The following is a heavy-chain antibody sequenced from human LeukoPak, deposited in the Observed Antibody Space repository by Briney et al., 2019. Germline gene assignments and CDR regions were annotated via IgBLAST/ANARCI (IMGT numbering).Heavy chain of an antibody. D-gene: IGHD6-13*01. Sequence: SETLSLTCAVCGGSFSGYYWSWIRQPPGKGLEWIGEINHSGSTNYNPSLKSRVTISVDTSKNQFSLKLSSVTAADTAVYYCARGSRGSSSWSTRRWFDPWGQGTLVTVSS. CDR1: GGSFSGYY. V-gene: IGHV4-34*01. J-gene: IGHJ5*02. CDR3: ARGSRGSSSWSTRRWFDP. CDR2: INHSGST.